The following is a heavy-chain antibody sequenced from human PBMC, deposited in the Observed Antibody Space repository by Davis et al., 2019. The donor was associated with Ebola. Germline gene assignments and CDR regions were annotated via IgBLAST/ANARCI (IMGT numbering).Heavy chain of an antibody. CDR1: GFTFSSYA. CDR2: ISGSGGST. CDR3: ARDPPNSDY. J-gene: IGHJ4*02. V-gene: IGHV3-23*01. Sequence: GESLKISCAASGFTFSSYAMSWVRQAPGKGLEWVSAISGSGGSTYYADSVKGRFTISRDNAKNSLYLQMNSLRAEDTAVYYCARDPPNSDYWGQGTLVTVSS.